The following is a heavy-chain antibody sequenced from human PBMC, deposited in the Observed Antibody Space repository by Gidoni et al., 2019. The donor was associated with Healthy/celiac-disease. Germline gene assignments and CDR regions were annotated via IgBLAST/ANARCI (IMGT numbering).Heavy chain of an antibody. V-gene: IGHV4-34*01. Sequence: DGLEWIGEINHSGSTNYNPSLKSRVTISVDTSKNQFSLKLSSVTAADTAVYYCARGQAGTAMVDYWGQGTLVTVSS. D-gene: IGHD5-18*01. CDR2: INHSGST. J-gene: IGHJ4*02. CDR3: ARGQAGTAMVDY.